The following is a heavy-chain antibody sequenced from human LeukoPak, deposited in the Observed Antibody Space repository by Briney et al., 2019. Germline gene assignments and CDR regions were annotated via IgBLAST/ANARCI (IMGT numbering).Heavy chain of an antibody. J-gene: IGHJ3*02. Sequence: PSETLSLTCTVSGGFISSYYWSCIRQPPGKGLEWIGYIYYSGSTNYNPSLRSRVTISVDTSKNQFSLKVRSVTAADTAVYYCARDQGSGSYNLDAFDIWGQGTMVTVSS. V-gene: IGHV4-59*01. CDR3: ARDQGSGSYNLDAFDI. CDR2: IYYSGST. D-gene: IGHD1-26*01. CDR1: GGFISSYY.